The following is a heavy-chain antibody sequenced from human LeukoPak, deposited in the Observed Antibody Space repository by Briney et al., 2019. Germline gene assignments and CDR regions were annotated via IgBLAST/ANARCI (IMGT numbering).Heavy chain of an antibody. CDR2: MTPNSGDT. CDR3: AREEYGDYVFNYWFDP. V-gene: IGHV1-8*01. D-gene: IGHD4-17*01. J-gene: IGHJ5*02. CDR1: AYTFTNYD. Sequence: ASVKVSCKASAYTFTNYDVNWVRQAPGQGLEWIGWMTPNSGDTGYAQKLQGRVTMTTDTSMSTAYMELSSLRSDDTAVYYCAREEYGDYVFNYWFDPWGQGTLVTVCS.